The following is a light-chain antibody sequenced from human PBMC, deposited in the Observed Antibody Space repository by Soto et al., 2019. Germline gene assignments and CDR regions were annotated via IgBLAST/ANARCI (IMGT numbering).Light chain of an antibody. J-gene: IGLJ3*02. CDR3: SAYTNSIAL. CDR2: EVS. V-gene: IGLV2-14*01. Sequence: QSSLTQPASVSGSPGQSITISCTGTSSDIGTYNYVSWYQQHPGKAPKLMIYEVSNRPSGFSNRFSGSKSGNTASLSISGLQAEDEADYYCSAYTNSIALFGGGTQLTVL. CDR1: SSDIGTYNY.